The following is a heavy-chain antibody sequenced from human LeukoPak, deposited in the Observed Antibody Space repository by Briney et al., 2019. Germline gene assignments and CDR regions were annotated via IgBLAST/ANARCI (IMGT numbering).Heavy chain of an antibody. V-gene: IGHV4-39*07. CDR2: IYYSGST. Sequence: PSETLSLTCTVSGGSISSTRYYWGWIRQPPGKGLEWIGSIYYSGSTYYNPSLKSRVTISVDTSKNQFSLKLSSVTAADTAVYYCAREGIIITFGGVIVNGGRLDVWGKGTTVTVSS. CDR3: AREGIIITFGGVIVNGGRLDV. CDR1: GGSISSTRYY. D-gene: IGHD3-16*02. J-gene: IGHJ6*04.